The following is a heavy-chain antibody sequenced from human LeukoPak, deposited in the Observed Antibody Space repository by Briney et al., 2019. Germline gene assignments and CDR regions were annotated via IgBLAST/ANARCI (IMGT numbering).Heavy chain of an antibody. J-gene: IGHJ4*02. V-gene: IGHV4-34*01. CDR3: ARDHCSSTSCYNY. Sequence: SETLSLTCTVSGGSLSSYYWSWIRQPPGKGLEWIGEINHSGSTNYNPSFKSRVTISVDTSKNQFSLKLSSVTAADTAVYYCARDHCSSTSCYNYWGQGTRVTVSS. CDR2: INHSGST. CDR1: GGSLSSYY. D-gene: IGHD2-2*01.